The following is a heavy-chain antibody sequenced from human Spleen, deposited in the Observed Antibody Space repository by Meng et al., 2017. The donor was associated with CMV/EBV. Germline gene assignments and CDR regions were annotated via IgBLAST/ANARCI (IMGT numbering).Heavy chain of an antibody. J-gene: IGHJ4*02. CDR3: ARGRSKYQLPLDY. V-gene: IGHV4-38-2*02. Sequence: GSLRLPCTVSGYSISSGYYWGWIRQPPGKGLEWIGSMCHRGSTYYNPSLKSRVSILVDTSENQFSLRVRFVTAADTAVYYCARGRSKYQLPLDYWGQGTLVTVSS. CDR1: GYSISSGYY. CDR2: MCHRGST. D-gene: IGHD2-2*01.